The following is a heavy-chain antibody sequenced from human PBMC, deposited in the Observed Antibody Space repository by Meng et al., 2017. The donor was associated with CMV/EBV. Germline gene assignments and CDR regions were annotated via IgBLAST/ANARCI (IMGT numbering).Heavy chain of an antibody. V-gene: IGHV4-34*01. CDR3: ARGEWSRGQYQLQIARYYYYGMDV. CDR1: GGSFSGYY. D-gene: IGHD2-2*01. Sequence: SETLSFTCAVYGGSFSGYYWSWIRQPPGKGLEWIGEINHSGSTNYNPSLKSRVTISVDTSKNQFSLKLSSVTAADTAVYYCARGEWSRGQYQLQIARYYYYGMDVWGQGTTVTVSS. J-gene: IGHJ6*02. CDR2: INHSGST.